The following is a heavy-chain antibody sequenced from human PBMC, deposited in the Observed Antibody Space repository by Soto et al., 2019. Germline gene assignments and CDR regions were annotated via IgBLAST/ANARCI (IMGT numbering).Heavy chain of an antibody. V-gene: IGHV2-5*02. D-gene: IGHD3-9*01. CDR3: AHRGYDILTGYLNWFDP. J-gene: IGHJ5*02. CDR2: IYWDDDK. CDR1: GFSVSTSGVA. Sequence: QITLKESGPTLVKPTQTLTLTCTVSGFSVSTSGVAVGWIRQPPGKALEWLALIYWDDDKRYSPSLKSRLTIPTXXSXNXXFLTTTHMDPVDTATYYCAHRGYDILTGYLNWFDPWGQGNLVTVSS.